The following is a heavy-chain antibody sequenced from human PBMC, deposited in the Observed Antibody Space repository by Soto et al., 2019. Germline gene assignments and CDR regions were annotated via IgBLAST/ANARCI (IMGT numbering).Heavy chain of an antibody. Sequence: SGPTLVNPAQTLTLTCTFSGFSLSTSGMCVSWIRQPPGKALEWLALIDWDDDKYYSTSLKTRLTISKDTSKNQVVLTMTNMDPVDTATYYCARILRRGYSSSWYWFDPWGQGTLVTVSS. CDR2: IDWDDDK. CDR3: ARILRRGYSSSWYWFDP. J-gene: IGHJ5*02. CDR1: GFSLSTSGMC. V-gene: IGHV2-70*01. D-gene: IGHD6-13*01.